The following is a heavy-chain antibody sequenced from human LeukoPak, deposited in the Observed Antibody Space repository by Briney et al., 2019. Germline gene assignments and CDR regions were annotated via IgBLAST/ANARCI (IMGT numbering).Heavy chain of an antibody. CDR3: AREGVEMATMLFDY. V-gene: IGHV1-69*13. J-gene: IGHJ4*02. CDR2: IIPIFGTA. CDR1: GGTFSSYA. Sequence: SVKVSCKASGGTFSSYAISWVRQAPGQGLEWMGGIIPIFGTANYAQKFQGRVTITADESTSTAYMELSSLRSEDTAVYYCAREGVEMATMLFDYWGQGTLVTVSS. D-gene: IGHD5-24*01.